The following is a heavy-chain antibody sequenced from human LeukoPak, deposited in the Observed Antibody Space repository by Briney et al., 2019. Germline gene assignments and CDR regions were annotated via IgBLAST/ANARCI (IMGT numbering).Heavy chain of an antibody. Sequence: GGSLRLSCAASGFSVRDYAMHWVRQAPGKGLEWVAVMSYEETYKNYAEAVKGRFTISRDDSKNTLFLQMSSLRPEDTAVYYCARGTMVRGIGYYGMDVWGQGTTVTVSS. V-gene: IGHV3-30-3*01. J-gene: IGHJ6*02. CDR3: ARGTMVRGIGYYGMDV. CDR1: GFSVRDYA. D-gene: IGHD3-10*01. CDR2: MSYEETYK.